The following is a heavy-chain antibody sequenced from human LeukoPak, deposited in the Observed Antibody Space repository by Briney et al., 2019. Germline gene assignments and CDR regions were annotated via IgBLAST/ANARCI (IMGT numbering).Heavy chain of an antibody. Sequence: SGTLSLTCTVSGGSISSSSYYWGWIRQPPGKGLEWIGSICYSGSTYYNPSLKSRVTISVDTSKNQFSLKLSSVTAADTAVYYCARHPYSSSSEWFDPWGQGTLVTVSS. CDR3: ARHPYSSSSEWFDP. CDR1: GGSISSSSYY. V-gene: IGHV4-39*01. CDR2: ICYSGST. J-gene: IGHJ5*02. D-gene: IGHD6-6*01.